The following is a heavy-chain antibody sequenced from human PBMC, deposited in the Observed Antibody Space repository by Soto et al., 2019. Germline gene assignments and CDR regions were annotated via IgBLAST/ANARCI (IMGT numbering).Heavy chain of an antibody. CDR3: ARADDFSYYYYYGMDV. J-gene: IGHJ6*02. CDR2: IYYSGST. D-gene: IGHD3-3*01. V-gene: IGHV4-61*01. CDR1: GGSVSSGRYY. Sequence: SETLSLTCTVSGGSVSSGRYYWSWIRQPPGKGLEWIGYIYYSGSTNYNPSLKSRVTISVDTSKNQFSLKLSSVTAADTAVYYCARADDFSYYYYYGMDVWGQGTTVTVSS.